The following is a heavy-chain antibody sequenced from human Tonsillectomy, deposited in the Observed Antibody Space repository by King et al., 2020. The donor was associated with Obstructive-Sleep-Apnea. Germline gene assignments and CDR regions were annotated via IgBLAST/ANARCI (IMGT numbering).Heavy chain of an antibody. V-gene: IGHV3-30-3*01. J-gene: IGHJ4*02. Sequence: VQLVESGGSVVQPGRSLRLSCAASGFTFSSFSMHWFRQAPGKGLEWVALISYEGNKNYYADSVKGRFTISRDNSNGALFLQMNSLIAEDTAVYYCAYFDSSGYYSYFDYWGQGTLVTVSS. CDR3: AYFDSSGYYSYFDY. CDR1: GFTFSSFS. D-gene: IGHD3-22*01. CDR2: ISYEGNKN.